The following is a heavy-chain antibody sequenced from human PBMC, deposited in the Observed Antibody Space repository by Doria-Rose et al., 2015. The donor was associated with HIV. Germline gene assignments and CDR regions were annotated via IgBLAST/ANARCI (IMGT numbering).Heavy chain of an antibody. CDR2: IFSDDER. CDR3: ARIKSSRWYHKYYFDF. D-gene: IGHD6-13*01. Sequence: QESGPVLVKPTETLTLTCTVSGVSLSSPGMGVSWIRQPPGKALEWLANIFSDDERSYKTSLKSRLTIPRGTSKSQVVLTMTDMDPVATATYYCARIKSSRWYHKYYFDFWGQGTLVIVSA. V-gene: IGHV2-26*01. CDR1: GVSLSSPGMG. J-gene: IGHJ4*02.